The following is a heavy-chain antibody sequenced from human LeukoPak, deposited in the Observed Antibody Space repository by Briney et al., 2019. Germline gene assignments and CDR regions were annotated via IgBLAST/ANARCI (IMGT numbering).Heavy chain of an antibody. Sequence: GGSLGLSCAASGFTFSSFEFHWVRQAPGRGLEWVSSISSSGSTIYYADSLQGRFTISRDNAKNSLYLQMNSLRAEDTAVYYCARKLPNYFDSSGYSISLDFWGQGTLVTVSS. CDR2: ISSSGSTI. CDR1: GFTFSSFE. V-gene: IGHV3-48*03. CDR3: ARKLPNYFDSSGYSISLDF. J-gene: IGHJ4*02. D-gene: IGHD3-22*01.